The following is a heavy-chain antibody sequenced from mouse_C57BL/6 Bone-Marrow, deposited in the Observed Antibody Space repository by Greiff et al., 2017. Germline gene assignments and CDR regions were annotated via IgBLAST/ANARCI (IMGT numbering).Heavy chain of an antibody. Sequence: QVQLQQSGAELVRPGASVTLSCKASGYTFTDYEMHWVKQTPVHGLEWIGAIDPETGGTAYNQKFKGKAILTADKSSSTAYMELRSLTSEDSAVYYCTDSSGYGFDYWGQGTTLTVSS. D-gene: IGHD3-2*02. CDR3: TDSSGYGFDY. J-gene: IGHJ2*01. CDR2: IDPETGGT. CDR1: GYTFTDYE. V-gene: IGHV1-15*01.